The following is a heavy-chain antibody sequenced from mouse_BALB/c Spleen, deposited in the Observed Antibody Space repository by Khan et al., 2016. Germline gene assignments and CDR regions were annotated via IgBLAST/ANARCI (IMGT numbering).Heavy chain of an antibody. J-gene: IGHJ1*01. Sequence: QIQLVQSGPELKKPGKTVKISCKASGYTFTNYGMNWVKQAPGKGLKWMGWIKTYSGESTYADDFKGRFAFSLENSANTAYLQINNLNTEDTATYSCAGYRYYYGRSRYFDVWGAGTTVTVSS. D-gene: IGHD1-1*01. CDR1: GYTFTNYG. CDR2: IKTYSGES. CDR3: AGYRYYYGRSRYFDV. V-gene: IGHV9-3-1*01.